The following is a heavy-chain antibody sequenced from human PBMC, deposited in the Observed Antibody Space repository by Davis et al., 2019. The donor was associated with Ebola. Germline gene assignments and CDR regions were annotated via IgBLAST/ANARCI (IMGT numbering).Heavy chain of an antibody. Sequence: MPGGSLRLSCAVYGGSFSGYYWRWIRPPPGTGLAWIAEITHSGRTNYNPSLTSRVTISVDTSKNQFSLKMSSVTAADTAVYYCAREGRSGYSNWFDPWGQGTLVTVSS. D-gene: IGHD3-22*01. V-gene: IGHV4-34*01. J-gene: IGHJ5*02. CDR3: AREGRSGYSNWFDP. CDR1: GGSFSGYY. CDR2: ITHSGRT.